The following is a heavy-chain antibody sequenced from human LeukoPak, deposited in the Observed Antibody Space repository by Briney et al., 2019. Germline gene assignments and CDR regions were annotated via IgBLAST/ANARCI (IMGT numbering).Heavy chain of an antibody. D-gene: IGHD6-13*01. CDR2: IIPILGIA. CDR1: GGTFSSYA. V-gene: IGHV1-69*04. J-gene: IGHJ4*02. Sequence: SVKVSCKASGGTFSSYAISWVRQAPGQGLEWMGRIIPILGIANYAQKFQGRVTITTDKSTSTAYMGLSSLRSEDTAVYYCARDPEGQHLDYWGQGTLVTVSS. CDR3: ARDPEGQHLDY.